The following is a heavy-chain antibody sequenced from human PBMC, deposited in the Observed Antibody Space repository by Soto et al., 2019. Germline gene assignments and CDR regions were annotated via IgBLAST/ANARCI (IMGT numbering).Heavy chain of an antibody. CDR1: GFTVSSNY. CDR3: GRGRIPLAARHFDY. V-gene: IGHV3-66*01. D-gene: IGHD6-6*01. J-gene: IGHJ4*02. Sequence: GGSLRLSCAASGFTVSSNYMSWVRQAPGKGLEWVSVIYSGGSTYYADSVKGRFTISRDNSKNTLYLQMNSLRAADTAVYYCGRGRIPLAARHFDYWGQGTLVTVSS. CDR2: IYSGGST.